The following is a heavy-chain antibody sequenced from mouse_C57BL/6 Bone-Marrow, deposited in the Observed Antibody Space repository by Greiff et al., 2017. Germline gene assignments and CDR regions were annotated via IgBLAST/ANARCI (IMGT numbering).Heavy chain of an antibody. CDR1: GYTFTDYN. CDR2: INPNNGGT. D-gene: IGHD1-1*01. J-gene: IGHJ4*01. CDR3: ARWGLITP. V-gene: IGHV1-18*01. Sequence: EVKLQESGPELVKPGASVKIPCKASGYTFTDYNMDWVKQSHGKSLEWIGEINPNNGGTKYNQKFKGKATWTVDKSTSEAYMELRSLTSEDTAVYYCARWGLITPWGQGTSVTVSS.